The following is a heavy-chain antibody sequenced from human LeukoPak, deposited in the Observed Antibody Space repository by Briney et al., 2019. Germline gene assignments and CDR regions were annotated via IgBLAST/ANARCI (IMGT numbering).Heavy chain of an antibody. CDR3: AREWGYSSSPDP. Sequence: ASVTVSFKASGYTFTVYYMHWVRQAPGQGLEWMGWINPNSGGTNYAQKFQGRVTMTRDTSISTAYMELSRLRSDDTAVYYCAREWGYSSSPDPWGQGTLVTVSS. V-gene: IGHV1-2*02. D-gene: IGHD6-6*01. CDR1: GYTFTVYY. J-gene: IGHJ5*02. CDR2: INPNSGGT.